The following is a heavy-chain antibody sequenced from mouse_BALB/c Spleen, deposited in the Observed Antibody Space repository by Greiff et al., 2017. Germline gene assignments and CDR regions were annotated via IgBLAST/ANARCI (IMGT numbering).Heavy chain of an antibody. CDR1: GYSITSDYA. CDR3: ARVGYGNYHAIDY. CDR2: ISYSGST. Sequence: VQLQQSGPGLVKPSQSLSLTCTVTGYSITSDYAWNWIRQFPGNKLGWMGYISYSGSTSYNPSLKSRTSITRDKSKNQFFLQLNSVTTEDTATYYCARVGYGNYHAIDYWGQGTSVTVSS. J-gene: IGHJ4*01. D-gene: IGHD2-10*02. V-gene: IGHV3-2*02.